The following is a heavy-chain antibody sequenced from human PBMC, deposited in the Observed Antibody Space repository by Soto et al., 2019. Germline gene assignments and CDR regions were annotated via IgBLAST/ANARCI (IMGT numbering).Heavy chain of an antibody. V-gene: IGHV3-33*01. CDR3: ARGDYGGLWFGELYPFDY. CDR2: IWYDGSNK. CDR1: GFTFSSYG. J-gene: IGHJ4*02. D-gene: IGHD3-10*01. Sequence: QVQLVESGGGVVQPGRSLRLSCAASGFTFSSYGMHWVRQAPGKGLEWVAVIWYDGSNKYYADSVKGRFTISRDNSKNTLYLQMNSLRAEDTAVYYCARGDYGGLWFGELYPFDYWGQGTLVTFSS.